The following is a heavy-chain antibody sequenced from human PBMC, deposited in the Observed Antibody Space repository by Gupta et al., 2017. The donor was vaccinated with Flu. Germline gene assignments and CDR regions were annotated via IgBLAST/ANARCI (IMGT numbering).Heavy chain of an antibody. CDR2: IYWDDDQ. J-gene: IGHJ4*02. Sequence: GRWGVGWLRQPPGKALEWLAFIYWDDDQRYSPALRNRLTISKDSSKNQVVLTMTNMDPVDTATYFCAHGGCAGSHYFANWGQGALVTVSS. V-gene: IGHV2-5*02. CDR1: GRWG. CDR3: AHGGCAGSHYFAN. D-gene: IGHD2-8*01.